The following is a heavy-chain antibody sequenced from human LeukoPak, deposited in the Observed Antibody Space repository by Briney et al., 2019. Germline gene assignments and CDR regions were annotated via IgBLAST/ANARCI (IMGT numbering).Heavy chain of an antibody. Sequence: ASVKVSCKASGYTFNKYGISWVRQAPGQGLEWMGWISCYNGDTNYAQKLQGRVTITADESTSTAYMELSSLRSEDTAVYYCARNVDTAMVFDYWGQGTLVTVSS. D-gene: IGHD5-18*01. CDR2: ISCYNGDT. V-gene: IGHV1-18*01. CDR1: GYTFNKYG. J-gene: IGHJ4*02. CDR3: ARNVDTAMVFDY.